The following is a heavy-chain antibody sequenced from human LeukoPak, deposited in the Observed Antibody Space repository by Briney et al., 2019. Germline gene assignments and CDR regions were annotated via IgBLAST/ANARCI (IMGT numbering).Heavy chain of an antibody. CDR3: ARDLQGGYLSDAFDI. D-gene: IGHD3-16*02. V-gene: IGHV4-59*01. Sequence: SETLSLTCTVSGGSISTYYWSWIRQPPGKGLEWIGNIHYSGTTNYNPSLKSLATMSLDTSKNQFSLKLNSVTAADTAVYYCARDLQGGYLSDAFDIWGQGTMVTVSS. CDR2: IHYSGTT. J-gene: IGHJ3*02. CDR1: GGSISTYY.